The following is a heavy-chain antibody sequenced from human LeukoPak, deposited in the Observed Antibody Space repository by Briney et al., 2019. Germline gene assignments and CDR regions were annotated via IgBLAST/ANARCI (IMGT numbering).Heavy chain of an antibody. CDR2: ISAYNGNT. V-gene: IGHV1-18*01. D-gene: IGHD2-8*01. J-gene: IGHJ4*02. CDR3: AKTNGYFDY. Sequence: ASVKVSCKASGYTFTSYGISWVRQAPGQGLEWMGWISAYNGNTNYGQKLQGRVTMTTDTSTSTACMELRSLRPDDTAEYYCAKTNGYFDYWGQGTLVTVSS. CDR1: GYTFTSYG.